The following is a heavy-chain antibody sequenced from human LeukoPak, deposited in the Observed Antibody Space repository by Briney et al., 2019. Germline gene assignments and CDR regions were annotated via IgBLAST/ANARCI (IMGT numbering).Heavy chain of an antibody. Sequence: GGSLRPSCAASGFTVSSNYMSWVRQAPGKGLEWVSVIYSGGSTYYADSVKGRFTISRDNSKNTLYLQMNSLRAEDTAVYYCASLKRTGGYSYGPLDYWGQGTLVTVSS. J-gene: IGHJ4*02. CDR1: GFTVSSNY. CDR3: ASLKRTGGYSYGPLDY. CDR2: IYSGGST. D-gene: IGHD5-18*01. V-gene: IGHV3-53*01.